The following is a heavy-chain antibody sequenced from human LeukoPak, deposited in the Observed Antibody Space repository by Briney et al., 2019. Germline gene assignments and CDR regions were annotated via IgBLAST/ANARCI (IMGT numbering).Heavy chain of an antibody. CDR3: ARHKVDYDILTGYYYYYGMDV. CDR2: INHSGST. J-gene: IGHJ6*02. Sequence: SETLSLTCAVYGGSFSGYYWSWIRQPPGKGLEWIGEINHSGSTNYNPSLKSRVTISVDTSKNQFSLKLSSVTAADTAVYYCARHKVDYDILTGYYYYYGMDVWGQGTTVTVSS. CDR1: GGSFSGYY. D-gene: IGHD3-9*01. V-gene: IGHV4-34*01.